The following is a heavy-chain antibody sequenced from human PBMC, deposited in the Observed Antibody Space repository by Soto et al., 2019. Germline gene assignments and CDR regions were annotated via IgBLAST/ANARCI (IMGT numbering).Heavy chain of an antibody. J-gene: IGHJ5*02. Sequence: SVKVSCKASGGTFSSYAISWVRQAPGQGLEWMGGIIPIFGTANYAQKFQGRVTITADESTSTAYMELSSLRSEDTAVYYCAGDLGQWPGSGWFDPWGQGTLVTVSS. D-gene: IGHD6-19*01. CDR1: GGTFSSYA. CDR2: IIPIFGTA. CDR3: AGDLGQWPGSGWFDP. V-gene: IGHV1-69*13.